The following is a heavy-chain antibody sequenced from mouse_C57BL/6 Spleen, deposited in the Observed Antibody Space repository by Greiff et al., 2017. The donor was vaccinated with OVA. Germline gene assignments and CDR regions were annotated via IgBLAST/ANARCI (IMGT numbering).Heavy chain of an antibody. CDR1: GYTFTDYE. Sequence: VLLKESGAELVRPGASVTLSCMASGYTFTDYEMHWVKQTPVQGLEWIGAIDPDTGGTDDNQKFKGKAILTADKSSSTAYMERRSLTSEDSVDYYCTRYGSNFEYWGQGTTLTVSS. CDR3: TRYGSNFEY. D-gene: IGHD1-1*01. J-gene: IGHJ2*01. V-gene: IGHV1-15*01. CDR2: IDPDTGGT.